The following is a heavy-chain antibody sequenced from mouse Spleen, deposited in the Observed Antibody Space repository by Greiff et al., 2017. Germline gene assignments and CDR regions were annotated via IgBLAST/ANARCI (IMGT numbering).Heavy chain of an antibody. V-gene: IGHV7-3*01. CDR3: ARYGLLYAMDY. Sequence: DVKLVESGGGLVQPGGSLSLSCAASGFTFTDYYMSWVRQPPGKALEWLGFIRNKANGYTTEYSASVKGRFTISRDNSQSILYLQMNALRAEDSATYYCARYGLLYAMDYWGQGTSVTVSS. CDR2: IRNKANGYTT. D-gene: IGHD1-1*01. CDR1: GFTFTDYY. J-gene: IGHJ4*01.